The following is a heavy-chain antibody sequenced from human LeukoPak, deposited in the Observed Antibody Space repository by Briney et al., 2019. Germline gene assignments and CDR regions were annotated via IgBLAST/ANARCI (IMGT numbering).Heavy chain of an antibody. J-gene: IGHJ6*03. CDR2: IYYSGST. Sequence: SQTLSLTCTVSGGSISSGDYYWRWIRQPPGKGLEWIGYIYYSGSTYYNPSLKSRVTISVDTPKNQFSLKLSSVTAADTAVYYCAREAAAARWGWYMDVWGKGTTVTVSS. CDR3: AREAAAARWGWYMDV. V-gene: IGHV4-30-4*08. CDR1: GGSISSGDYY. D-gene: IGHD6-13*01.